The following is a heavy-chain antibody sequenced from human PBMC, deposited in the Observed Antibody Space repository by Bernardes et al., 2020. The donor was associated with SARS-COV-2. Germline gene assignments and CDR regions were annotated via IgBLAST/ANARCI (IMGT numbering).Heavy chain of an antibody. Sequence: VGSLRRSCAASGFTPSSYGMYRVRQAPGKGLEWVAVLWYAGSSKYYADSVKVRFTISRDNSKNTLYLQMNNLRAEGTAVYYCARDPVPKCSGGSFYRTFDYGGQGALITDAS. CDR2: LWYAGSSK. CDR3: ARDPVPKCSGGSFYRTFDY. J-gene: IGHJ4*02. CDR1: GFTPSSYG. V-gene: IGHV3-33*01. D-gene: IGHD2-15*01.